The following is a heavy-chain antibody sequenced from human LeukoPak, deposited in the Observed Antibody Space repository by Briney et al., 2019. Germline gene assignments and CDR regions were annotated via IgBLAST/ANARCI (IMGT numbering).Heavy chain of an antibody. CDR3: SKDGGYSYASPHRNNWFDP. V-gene: IGHV3-23*01. Sequence: PGGSLRLSCAASGFTFSSYAMSWVRQAPGKGLEWVSAISGSGGSTYCADSVKGRFTISRDNSKNTVSLQMNSLRAEDTAVYYCSKDGGYSYASPHRNNWFDPWGQGTLVTVSS. J-gene: IGHJ5*02. D-gene: IGHD5-18*01. CDR1: GFTFSSYA. CDR2: ISGSGGST.